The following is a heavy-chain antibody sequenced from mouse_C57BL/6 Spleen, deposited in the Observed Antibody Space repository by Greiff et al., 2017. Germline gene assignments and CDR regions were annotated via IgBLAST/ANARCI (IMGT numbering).Heavy chain of an antibody. J-gene: IGHJ2*01. CDR1: GYAFSSYW. Sequence: VQLQQSGAELVKPGASVKISCKASGYAFSSYWMNWVKQRPGKGLEWIGQIYPGDGDTNYNGKFKGKATLTADKSSSTAYMQLSSLTSEDSAVYFCARERTLYYFDYWGQGTTLTVSS. CDR3: ARERTLYYFDY. V-gene: IGHV1-80*01. CDR2: IYPGDGDT.